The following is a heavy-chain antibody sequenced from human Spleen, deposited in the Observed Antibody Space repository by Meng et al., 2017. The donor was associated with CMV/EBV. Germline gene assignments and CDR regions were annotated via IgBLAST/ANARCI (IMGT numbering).Heavy chain of an antibody. J-gene: IGHJ6*02. CDR1: GDSVNNGGYY. V-gene: IGHV4-61*08. CDR2: IFYSGST. D-gene: IGHD2-2*02. Sequence: SETLSLTCTVSGDSVNNGGYYWSWVRQPPGKGLEWIGYIFYSGSTKFNPSLKSRVSISVDTSKNQFSLALSSVTAADTAVYYCARPRTPYTYYYGLDVWGQGTTVTVSS. CDR3: ARPRTPYTYYYGLDV.